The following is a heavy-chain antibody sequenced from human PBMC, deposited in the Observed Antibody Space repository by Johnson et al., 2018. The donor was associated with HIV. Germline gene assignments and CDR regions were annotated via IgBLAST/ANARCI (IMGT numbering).Heavy chain of an antibody. J-gene: IGHJ3*02. D-gene: IGHD6-13*01. CDR1: RFTFDDYA. Sequence: VQLVESGGVVVHPGGSLRLSCETSRFTFDDYAMHWVRQAPGKGLEWVSLINWDGDSTYYADSVKGRFTLSRDNSKNSLYLQMNSLRPEDTGLYYCAKDIGGTSSSWSYPWGAFDIWGQGTMVTVS. CDR3: AKDIGGTSSSWSYPWGAFDI. V-gene: IGHV3-43D*03. CDR2: INWDGDST.